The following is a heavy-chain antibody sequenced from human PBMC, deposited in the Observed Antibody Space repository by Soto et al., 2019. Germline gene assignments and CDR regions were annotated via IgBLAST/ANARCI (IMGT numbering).Heavy chain of an antibody. D-gene: IGHD4-17*01. V-gene: IGHV3-20*01. Sequence: PGGSLRLSCAASGFTFDDYGMSWVRQAPGKGLEWVSGINWNGGSTGYADSVKGRFTISRDNAKNSLYLQMNSLRAEDTALYHCARETTVTTGRYYYYMDVWGKGTTVTVS. J-gene: IGHJ6*03. CDR3: ARETTVTTGRYYYYMDV. CDR2: INWNGGST. CDR1: GFTFDDYG.